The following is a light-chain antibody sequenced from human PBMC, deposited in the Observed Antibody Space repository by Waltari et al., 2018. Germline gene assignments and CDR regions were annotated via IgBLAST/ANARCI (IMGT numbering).Light chain of an antibody. CDR2: DVR. CDR3: CSYAGTIPFV. CDR1: SSDIGSFNL. J-gene: IGLJ1*01. V-gene: IGLV2-23*02. Sequence: QSALTQTASVSGSPGQSITISCTGTSSDIGSFNLVSWYQPHPGKAPKLMIYDVRQRPPGVYNRVSGSKYANTASLTISGLHAEDDAVYYCCSYAGTIPFVFGTGTKVTVL.